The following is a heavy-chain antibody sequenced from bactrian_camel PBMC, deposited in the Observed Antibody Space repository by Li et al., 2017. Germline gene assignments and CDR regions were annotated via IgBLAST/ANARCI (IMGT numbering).Heavy chain of an antibody. CDR2: IYTSAI. V-gene: IGHV3S54*01. CDR1: GNRRRSSNC. D-gene: IGHD4*01. J-gene: IGHJ4*01. Sequence: HVQLVESGGGSVQAGGSLRLSCTTSGNRRRSSNCLGWFRQVPGKEREVVAAIYTSAIFYADSVKGRFTISRDSAKQTLYLQMDNLRPEGNATYYCAHEYLCTAVQGFYPYSDYGQGTQVTV.